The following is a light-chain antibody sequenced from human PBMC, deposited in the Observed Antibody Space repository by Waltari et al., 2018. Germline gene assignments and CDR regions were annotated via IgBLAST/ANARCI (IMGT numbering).Light chain of an antibody. Sequence: DIQMTQSPSSLSASVGDRVTNTCRASQSISSYLNWYQQKPGKAPKLLIYAASSLQSGVPSRFSGSGSGTDFTLTISSLQPEDFATYYCQQSYSTPGTFGPGTKVDIK. J-gene: IGKJ3*01. V-gene: IGKV1-39*01. CDR1: QSISSY. CDR3: QQSYSTPGT. CDR2: AAS.